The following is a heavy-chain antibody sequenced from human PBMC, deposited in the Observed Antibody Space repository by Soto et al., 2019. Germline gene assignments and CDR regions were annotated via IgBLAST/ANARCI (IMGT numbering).Heavy chain of an antibody. CDR2: IWFDGSVK. Sequence: QVQLVESGGGVVQPGRSLRLSCAASGFTFSDYGMHWVRQAPGKGLEWVAGIWFDGSVKYYADSVKGRFTISRDKSKNTLYRQIYSLGAEDTAVYYCARASGSFDYWGQGTLVTVSS. J-gene: IGHJ4*02. V-gene: IGHV3-33*01. CDR1: GFTFSDYG. CDR3: ARASGSFDY.